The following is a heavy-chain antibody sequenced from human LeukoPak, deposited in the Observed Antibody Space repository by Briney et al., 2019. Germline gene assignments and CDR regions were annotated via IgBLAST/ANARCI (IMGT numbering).Heavy chain of an antibody. V-gene: IGHV2-5*01. CDR1: GFSLRTRGVG. CDR3: AHTGVAGTDWIVPYFDY. Sequence: SGPTLVNPTQTLTLTCTFSGFSLRTRGVGVGWFRQPPGKALEWLTLIYWNDDKRYSPSLKSRLTITKDTSRNQVVLTMTNMDPVDTATYYCAHTGVAGTDWIVPYFDYWGQGTLVTVSS. D-gene: IGHD6-19*01. CDR2: IYWNDDK. J-gene: IGHJ4*02.